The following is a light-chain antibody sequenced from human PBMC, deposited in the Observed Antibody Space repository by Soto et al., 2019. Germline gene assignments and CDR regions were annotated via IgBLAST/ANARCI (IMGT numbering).Light chain of an antibody. Sequence: EIVLTHSPGTLSLSPWERATLSSRASQSIASYVAWYHQRPGQAPRLLIYATSNRATGVPVRFSGSGSGTEFTLTISSLETEDSGVYYCQQRNDWPRNTFGQGTRLEIK. V-gene: IGKV3-11*01. CDR3: QQRNDWPRNT. CDR1: QSIASY. CDR2: ATS. J-gene: IGKJ5*01.